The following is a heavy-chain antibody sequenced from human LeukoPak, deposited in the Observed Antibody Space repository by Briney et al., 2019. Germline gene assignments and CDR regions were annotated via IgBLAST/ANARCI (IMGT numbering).Heavy chain of an antibody. V-gene: IGHV3-23*01. J-gene: IGHJ4*02. CDR3: TKDPLDY. Sequence: GRCLRLSCAASGFTLTSYMTSWVRQAPGKGLEWVSGISGSAGGTFYSDSVRGRFTISRDSPKNTLYLQMNSLRVEDTAVYYCTKDPLDYWGQGTLVTVSS. CDR2: ISGSAGGT. CDR1: GFTLTSYM.